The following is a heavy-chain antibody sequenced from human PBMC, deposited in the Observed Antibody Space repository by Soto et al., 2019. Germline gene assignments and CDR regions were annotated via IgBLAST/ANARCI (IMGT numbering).Heavy chain of an antibody. V-gene: IGHV3-73*01. CDR1: GFIFSGSA. Sequence: GGSLRLSCAASGFIFSGSAIHWVRQASGKGLEWVGRIRSRANNFATSSAASVKGRFTFSRDDSKNTAYLQMNTLKPEYTAVYYCARGQGAAIGDYYYHGMDVWGQGTTVTVSS. CDR3: ARGQGAAIGDYYYHGMDV. D-gene: IGHD2-2*02. CDR2: IRSRANNFAT. J-gene: IGHJ6*02.